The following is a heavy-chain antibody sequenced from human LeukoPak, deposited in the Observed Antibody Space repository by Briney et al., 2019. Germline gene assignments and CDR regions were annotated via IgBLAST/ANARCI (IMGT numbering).Heavy chain of an antibody. CDR3: ARRVENYYDSSGPYYYGMDV. V-gene: IGHV1-69*13. Sequence: SVKVSCTASGGTFSSYAISWVRQAPGQGLEWMGGIIPIFGTANYAQKFQGRVTITADESTSTAYMELSSLRSEDTAVYYCARRVENYYDSSGPYYYGMDVWGQGTTVTVSS. J-gene: IGHJ6*02. CDR1: GGTFSSYA. D-gene: IGHD3-22*01. CDR2: IIPIFGTA.